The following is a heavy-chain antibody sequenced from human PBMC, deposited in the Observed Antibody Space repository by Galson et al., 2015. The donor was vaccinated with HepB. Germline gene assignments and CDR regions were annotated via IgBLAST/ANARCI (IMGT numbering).Heavy chain of an antibody. V-gene: IGHV1-18*01. J-gene: IGHJ6*03. D-gene: IGHD4/OR15-4a*01. CDR2: ISSYNGDT. Sequence: SVKVSCKASGYTFTRYDISWVRQAPGQGLEWMGWISSYNGDTAYSQNLQGRVTMTTDISTSTAYMELRSLRSDDTAVYYCATLLTGALYYMDVWGKGTTVTVSS. CDR1: GYTFTRYD. CDR3: ATLLTGALYYMDV.